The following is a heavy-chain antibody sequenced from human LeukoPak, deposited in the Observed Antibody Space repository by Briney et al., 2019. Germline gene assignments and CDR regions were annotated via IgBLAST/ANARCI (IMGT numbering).Heavy chain of an antibody. J-gene: IGHJ6*02. V-gene: IGHV3-23*01. Sequence: GGSLRLSCAASGFTFSSYAMSWVRQAPGKGLEWVSAISGSGGSTYYADSVKGRFTISRDNSKNTLYPQMNSLRAEDTAVYYCATDILTGPYYYYGMDVWGQGTTVTVSS. CDR3: ATDILTGPYYYYGMDV. CDR1: GFTFSSYA. D-gene: IGHD3-9*01. CDR2: ISGSGGST.